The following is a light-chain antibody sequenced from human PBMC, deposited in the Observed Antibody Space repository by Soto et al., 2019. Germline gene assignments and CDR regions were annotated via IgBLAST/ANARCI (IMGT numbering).Light chain of an antibody. CDR1: QSVSTN. Sequence: EIVLTQSPATLSLSPGERATLSCRASQSVSTNLAWYQHKPGQAPRLLIYDASNRATDIPARFSGSESGTDFNLTISSLEPEDLATYYCHQNKGWPAFTFGPGTKVDI. CDR2: DAS. V-gene: IGKV3-11*01. J-gene: IGKJ3*01. CDR3: HQNKGWPAFT.